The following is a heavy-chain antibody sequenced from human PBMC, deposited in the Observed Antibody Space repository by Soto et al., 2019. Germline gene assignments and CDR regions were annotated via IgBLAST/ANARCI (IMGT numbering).Heavy chain of an antibody. J-gene: IGHJ6*02. CDR1: GGTFSSYA. V-gene: IGHV1-69*13. CDR2: IIPIFGTA. D-gene: IGHD6-6*01. CDR3: ARDRSSSSPDYYYYGMDV. Sequence: SVKVSCKASGGTFSSYAISWVRQAPGQGLEWMGGIIPIFGTANYAQKFQGRVTITADESTSTAYMELSSLRSEDTAVYYCARDRSSSSPDYYYYGMDVWGQGTTVTVSS.